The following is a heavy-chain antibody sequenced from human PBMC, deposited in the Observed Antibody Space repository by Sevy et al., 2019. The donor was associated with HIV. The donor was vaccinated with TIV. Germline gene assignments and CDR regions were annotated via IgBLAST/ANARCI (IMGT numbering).Heavy chain of an antibody. CDR1: GFTFSKYS. CDR2: LFFGCGEI. Sequence: GGSLRLSCAASGFTFSKYSMSWVRQPPGKGLEWVSTLFFGCGEINYADSVKGPFTIPRDNSKSSVDLQMNNLRPEDTAVYYCAREGCTKPHDYWGQGTLVTVSS. CDR3: AREGCTKPHDY. J-gene: IGHJ4*02. D-gene: IGHD2-8*01. V-gene: IGHV3-23*01.